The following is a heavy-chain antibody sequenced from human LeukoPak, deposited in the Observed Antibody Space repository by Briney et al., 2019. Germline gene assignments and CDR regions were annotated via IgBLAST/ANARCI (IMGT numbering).Heavy chain of an antibody. J-gene: IGHJ4*02. Sequence: GGSLRLSCAASGFTFSSYGMHWVRQAPGKGLEWVAFIGYDGTNKYYADSVKGRFTISRDRSKNTLYLQMNNLRAEDTAVYYCARGPYYYDISGSPRGDYWGQGTLVTVSS. D-gene: IGHD3-22*01. CDR2: IGYDGTNK. V-gene: IGHV3-30*02. CDR1: GFTFSSYG. CDR3: ARGPYYYDISGSPRGDY.